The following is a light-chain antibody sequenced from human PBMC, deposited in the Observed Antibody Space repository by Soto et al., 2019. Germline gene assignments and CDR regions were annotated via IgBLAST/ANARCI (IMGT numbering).Light chain of an antibody. CDR2: AAS. CDR3: QQLNSYPLT. V-gene: IGKV1-9*01. J-gene: IGKJ4*01. CDR1: QGISSY. Sequence: DIQLTQSPSFLSASVGDRVTITCRASQGISSYLAWYQQKPGKAPKLLIYAASTLQCGVPSRFSGSGSGTEFTLTISSLQTADFATYYCQQLNSYPLTFGGGTKVEIK.